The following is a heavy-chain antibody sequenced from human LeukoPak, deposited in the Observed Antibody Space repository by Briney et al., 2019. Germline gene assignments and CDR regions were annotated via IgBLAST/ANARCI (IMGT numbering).Heavy chain of an antibody. CDR3: ARDSWEDDIETFDY. D-gene: IGHD3-9*01. V-gene: IGHV1-18*01. CDR1: VYTFTSYG. Sequence: ASVKVFCRASVYTFTSYGISWVRQAPGQGLEWMGWISAYNGNTNYPQKLQGRVTMTTDTSTSTAYMELRSLRSDDTAVYYCARDSWEDDIETFDYWGQGTLVTVSS. CDR2: ISAYNGNT. J-gene: IGHJ4*02.